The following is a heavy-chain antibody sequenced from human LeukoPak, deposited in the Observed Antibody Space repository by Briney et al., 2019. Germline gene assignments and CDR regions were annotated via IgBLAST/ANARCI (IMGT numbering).Heavy chain of an antibody. D-gene: IGHD5-24*01. V-gene: IGHV3-66*02. Sequence: PGGSLRLSCAASGFTVRSNYMSGVRQAPGQGLEGVSVIYSGGSTYYADSVKGRFTISRDNPKNTLYLQMNSLRAEDTAVYYCARDGYSNYYYYMDVWGKGTTVTVSS. CDR1: GFTVRSNY. J-gene: IGHJ6*03. CDR3: ARDGYSNYYYYMDV. CDR2: IYSGGST.